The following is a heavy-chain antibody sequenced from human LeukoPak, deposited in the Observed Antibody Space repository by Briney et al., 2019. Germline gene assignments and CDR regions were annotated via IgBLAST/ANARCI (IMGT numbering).Heavy chain of an antibody. CDR1: GFTFSDYY. J-gene: IGHJ4*02. CDR2: ISSSSSYT. V-gene: IGHV3-11*03. CDR3: AAERGSYGVGTH. D-gene: IGHD1-26*01. Sequence: PGGSLRLSCAASGFTFSDYYMSWTRQAPGKGLEWVSYISSSSSYTNYADSVKGRFTISRDNAKNSLYLQMNSLRAEDTAVYYCAAERGSYGVGTHWGQGTLVTVPS.